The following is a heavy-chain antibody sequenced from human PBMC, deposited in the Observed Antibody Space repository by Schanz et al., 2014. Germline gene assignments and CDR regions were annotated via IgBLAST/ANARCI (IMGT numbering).Heavy chain of an antibody. V-gene: IGHV3-74*01. J-gene: IGHJ5*01. CDR1: GFTFSSHW. CDR2: INSVGSNT. Sequence: EVQLVPSGGGLVQPGGSLRLSCAASGFTFSSHWMHWVRQDPGKGLVWVARINSVGSNTDYADSVTGRFTISRDNAKNTLYLQMNSLRAEDTAVYYCAKTPREYCNYDNCPNWFDSWGQGTLVTASS. D-gene: IGHD2-15*01. CDR3: AKTPREYCNYDNCPNWFDS.